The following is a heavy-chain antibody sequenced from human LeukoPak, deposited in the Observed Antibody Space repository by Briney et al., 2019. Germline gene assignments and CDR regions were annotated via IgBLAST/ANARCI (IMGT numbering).Heavy chain of an antibody. Sequence: ASVKVSCKTSGYTFTSYDINWVRQAPGQGLEWMGWMNPNSGKTGYIQNFQGTVTMTRTPSISTIYMELSSLRSEDTAVYYCARSRSMIRGGDYYYGMDVWGQGPTVPVTS. CDR1: GYTFTSYD. D-gene: IGHD3-10*01. CDR2: MNPNSGKT. CDR3: ARSRSMIRGGDYYYGMDV. J-gene: IGHJ6*02. V-gene: IGHV1-8*01.